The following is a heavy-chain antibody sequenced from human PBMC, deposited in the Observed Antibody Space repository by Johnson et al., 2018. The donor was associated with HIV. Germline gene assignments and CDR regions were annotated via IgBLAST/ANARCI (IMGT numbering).Heavy chain of an antibody. D-gene: IGHD3-3*01. CDR2: IYSGGST. Sequence: MQLVESGGGLIQPGGSLRLSCAASGFTVSSNYMSWVRQAPGKGLEWVSVIYSGGSTYYADSVKGRFTISRDKSKNTMFLQINSLRPEDTAVYYCARDRNVFWSGVDAFDIWGQGTMVTVSS. CDR3: ARDRNVFWSGVDAFDI. J-gene: IGHJ3*02. V-gene: IGHV3-66*03. CDR1: GFTVSSNY.